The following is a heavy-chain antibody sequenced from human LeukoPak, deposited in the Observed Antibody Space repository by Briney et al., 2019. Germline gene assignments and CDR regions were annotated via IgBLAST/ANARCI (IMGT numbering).Heavy chain of an antibody. J-gene: IGHJ4*02. CDR3: AKVVYSFGY. Sequence: SGGSLRLSCAASGFTFSSYAMSWVRQAPGKGLEWVSAIRGSGGSTYHADSVKGRFTISRDNSKNTLYLQMNSLRAEDTAVYYCAKVVYSFGYWGQGTLVTVSS. CDR2: IRGSGGST. CDR1: GFTFSSYA. D-gene: IGHD5-18*01. V-gene: IGHV3-23*01.